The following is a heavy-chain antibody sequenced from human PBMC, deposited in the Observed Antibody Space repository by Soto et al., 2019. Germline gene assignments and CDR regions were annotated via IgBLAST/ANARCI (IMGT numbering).Heavy chain of an antibody. CDR1: GGSFSGYY. Sequence: SETLSLTCAVYGGSFSGYYWSWIRQPPGKGLKWIGEINHSGSTNYNPSLKSRVTISVDTSKNQFSLKLSSVTAADTAVYYCARGRCSGGSCYAWFDPWGQGTLVTVSS. CDR3: ARGRCSGGSCYAWFDP. V-gene: IGHV4-34*01. J-gene: IGHJ5*02. CDR2: INHSGST. D-gene: IGHD2-15*01.